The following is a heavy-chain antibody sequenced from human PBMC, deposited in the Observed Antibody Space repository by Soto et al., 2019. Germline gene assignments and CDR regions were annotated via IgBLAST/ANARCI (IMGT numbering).Heavy chain of an antibody. CDR2: IWYDGSNK. J-gene: IGHJ4*02. D-gene: IGHD1-26*01. Sequence: QVQLVESGGGVVQPGRSLRLSCATSGLAFSSYGMHWVRQAPGKGLEWVAIIWYDGSNKYYTDSVKGRFTISRDNSNSTLYLQMNSLTAEDTAVYYCASCAGLVGGALRMSDYWGQGTLFTVSS. CDR1: GLAFSSYG. CDR3: ASCAGLVGGALRMSDY. V-gene: IGHV3-33*01.